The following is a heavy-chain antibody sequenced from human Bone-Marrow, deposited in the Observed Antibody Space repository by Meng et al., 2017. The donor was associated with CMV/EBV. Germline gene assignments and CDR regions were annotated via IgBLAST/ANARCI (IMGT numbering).Heavy chain of an antibody. J-gene: IGHJ5*02. Sequence: KASGGTFSSYAISWVRQAPGQGLEWMGGIIHILGIANYAQKFQGRVTITADKSTSTAYMELSSLRSEDTAVYYCASGVAAAGGWFDPWGQGTLVTVSS. D-gene: IGHD6-13*01. V-gene: IGHV1-69*10. CDR1: GGTFSSYA. CDR2: IIHILGIA. CDR3: ASGVAAAGGWFDP.